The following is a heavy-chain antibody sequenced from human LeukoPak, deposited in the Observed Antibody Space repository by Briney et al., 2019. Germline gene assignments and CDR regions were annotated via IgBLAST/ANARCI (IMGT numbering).Heavy chain of an antibody. CDR1: GYTFTGYY. Sequence: GASVKVSCKASGYTFTGYYMHWVRQALGQGLEWMGWINPNSGGTNYAQKFQGRVTMTRDTSISTAYMELSRLRSDDTAVYYCARDLLTMVRGVIITAFDYWGQGTLVTVSS. CDR2: INPNSGGT. D-gene: IGHD3-10*01. CDR3: ARDLLTMVRGVIITAFDY. V-gene: IGHV1-2*02. J-gene: IGHJ4*02.